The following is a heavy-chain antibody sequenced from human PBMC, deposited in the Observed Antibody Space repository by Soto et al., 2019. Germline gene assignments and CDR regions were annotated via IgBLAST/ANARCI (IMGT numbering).Heavy chain of an antibody. Sequence: QVRLVQSGAAVKKPGSSVRVSCTASADTFTSFTINWVRQAPGQGLEWMGRFNPILGVADYAQKFPGRVSITADKSTNTTYVELSSLTSEDTAVYYCARENISIMVRGPTVDSWGQGTLVTVS. V-gene: IGHV1-69*08. CDR1: ADTFTSFT. D-gene: IGHD3-10*01. CDR2: FNPILGVA. CDR3: ARENISIMVRGPTVDS. J-gene: IGHJ4*02.